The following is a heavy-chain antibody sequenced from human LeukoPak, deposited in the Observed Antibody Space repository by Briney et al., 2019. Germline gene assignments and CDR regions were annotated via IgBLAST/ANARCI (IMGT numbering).Heavy chain of an antibody. CDR3: ASPTPYSSGMNWFDP. V-gene: IGHV3-21*01. CDR2: ISSSSSYI. D-gene: IGHD6-19*01. CDR1: GFTFSSYS. Sequence: GGSLRLSCAASGFTFSSYSMNWFRQPPGKGLEWVSSISSSSSYIYYADSVKGRFTIARDNAKNSLYLQMNSLRAEDTAVYYCASPTPYSSGMNWFDPWGQGTLVTVSS. J-gene: IGHJ5*02.